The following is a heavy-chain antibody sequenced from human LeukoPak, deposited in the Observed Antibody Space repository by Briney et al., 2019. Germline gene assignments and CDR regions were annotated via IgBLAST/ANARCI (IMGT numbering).Heavy chain of an antibody. CDR3: ARGVDYYENSGTIDY. CDR1: GFTFSDYG. CDR2: IWYDGSNK. J-gene: IGHJ4*02. D-gene: IGHD3-22*01. Sequence: PGGSLRLSCTASGFTFSDYGMHWVRQPPGKGLEWVAIIWYDGSNKTYEDSVKGRFTISRDNSKNTLNLQMNSLRAEDTAVYYCARGVDYYENSGTIDYWGQGTLVTVSS. V-gene: IGHV3-33*01.